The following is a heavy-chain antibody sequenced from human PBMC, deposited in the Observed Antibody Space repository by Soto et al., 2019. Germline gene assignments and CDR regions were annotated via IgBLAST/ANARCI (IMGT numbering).Heavy chain of an antibody. Sequence: SVKVSGKASGGTLSSYAISWGRQAPGQGPEWMGGIIPIFGTANYAQKFQGRVTITADGSTSTAYMELSSLRSEDTAVYYCARDLYSGNPDYWGQGTLVTVSS. CDR1: GGTLSSYA. D-gene: IGHD5-12*01. J-gene: IGHJ4*02. V-gene: IGHV1-69*13. CDR2: IIPIFGTA. CDR3: ARDLYSGNPDY.